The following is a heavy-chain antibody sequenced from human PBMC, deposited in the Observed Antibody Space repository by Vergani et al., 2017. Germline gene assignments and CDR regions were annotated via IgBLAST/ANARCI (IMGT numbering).Heavy chain of an antibody. CDR3: ARDVLAVAGQRYYYGMDV. Sequence: EVQLVESGGGLVQPGGSLRLSCAASGFSLSSYWMSWVRQAPGKGLEWVANIKQDGSEKYYVDSVKGRFTISRDNAKNSLYLQMNSLRAEDTAVYYCARDVLAVAGQRYYYGMDVWGQGTTVTVSS. V-gene: IGHV3-7*01. J-gene: IGHJ6*02. CDR1: GFSLSSYW. CDR2: IKQDGSEK. D-gene: IGHD6-19*01.